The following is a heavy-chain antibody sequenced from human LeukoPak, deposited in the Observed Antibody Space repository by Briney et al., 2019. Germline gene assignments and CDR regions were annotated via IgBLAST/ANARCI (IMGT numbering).Heavy chain of an antibody. D-gene: IGHD6-13*01. CDR2: ISGLGGST. V-gene: IGHV3-23*01. CDR3: ARDVEARISAAGTFDY. Sequence: GGSLRLSCAASGFSFRSYAMSWVRQAPGKGLEWVSVISGLGGSTYYADSVKGRFAISRDNSKSTLWLQMNSLRADDTAIYYCARDVEARISAAGTFDYWGQGSLVTVSS. J-gene: IGHJ4*02. CDR1: GFSFRSYA.